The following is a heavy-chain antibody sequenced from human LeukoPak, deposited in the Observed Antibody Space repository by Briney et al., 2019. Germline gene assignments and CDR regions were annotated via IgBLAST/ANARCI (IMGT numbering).Heavy chain of an antibody. J-gene: IGHJ4*02. D-gene: IGHD3-22*01. CDR3: ARHRHYYDSSGYLH. CDR2: IIPILGIA. CDR1: GGTFSSYA. Sequence: SVKVSCKASGGTFSSYAISWVRQAPGQGLEWMGRIIPILGIANYAQKFQGRVTITADKSTSTAYMELSSLRSEDTAVYYCARHRHYYDSSGYLHWGQGTLVTISS. V-gene: IGHV1-69*04.